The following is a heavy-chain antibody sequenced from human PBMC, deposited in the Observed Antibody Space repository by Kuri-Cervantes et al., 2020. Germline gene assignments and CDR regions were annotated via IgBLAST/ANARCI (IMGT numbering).Heavy chain of an antibody. CDR2: INPSGGST. CDR3: ARELWFGPQRAFDP. J-gene: IGHJ5*02. D-gene: IGHD3-10*01. V-gene: IGHV1-46*01. Sequence: ASVKVSCKGSGYSFTSYWIGWVRQAPGQGLEWMGIINPSGGSTSYAQKFQGRVTMTRDTSTSTVYMELSSLRSEDTAVYYCARELWFGPQRAFDPWGQGTLVTVSS. CDR1: GYSFTSYW.